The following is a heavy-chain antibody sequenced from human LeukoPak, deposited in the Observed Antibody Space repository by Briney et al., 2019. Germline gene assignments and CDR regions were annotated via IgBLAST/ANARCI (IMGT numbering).Heavy chain of an antibody. V-gene: IGHV4-39*01. Sequence: SETLSLTCTVSRGSISSRSDYWWAWIRQPPGKGLEYIGSVYYNGNTYYNWSLKSRLTISVDTSKDQFSLSLASVTAADTAVYHCARQRASGTWAFDYWGQGTLLTVSS. CDR3: ARQRASGTWAFDY. J-gene: IGHJ4*02. CDR2: VYYNGNT. D-gene: IGHD3-3*01. CDR1: RGSISSRSDY.